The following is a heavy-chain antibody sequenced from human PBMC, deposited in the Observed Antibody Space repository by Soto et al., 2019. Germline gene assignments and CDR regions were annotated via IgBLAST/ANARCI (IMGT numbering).Heavy chain of an antibody. CDR2: INPNSGGT. Sequence: ASVKVSCKASGYTFTGCYMHWVRQAPGQGLEWMGWINPNSGGTNYAQKFQGRVTMTRDTSISTAYMELSRLRSDDTAVYYCARNRILTGVGLNWFDPWGQGTLVTVSS. CDR3: ARNRILTGVGLNWFDP. J-gene: IGHJ5*02. D-gene: IGHD3-9*01. CDR1: GYTFTGCY. V-gene: IGHV1-2*02.